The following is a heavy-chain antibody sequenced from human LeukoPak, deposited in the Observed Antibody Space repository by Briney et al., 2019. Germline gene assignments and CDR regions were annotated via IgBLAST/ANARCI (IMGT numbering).Heavy chain of an antibody. D-gene: IGHD6-25*01. CDR3: ARVTPGYTGGGADYYYMDV. Sequence: SETVSLTCTVSGGSVSSGYHYWSWIRQPPGKNLEWIGYISYSGSTSYNPSLESRVSISVDTSKNQFSLKLNSVTAADTAIYYCARVTPGYTGGGADYYYMDVWGKGTTVTVSS. CDR2: ISYSGST. CDR1: GGSVSSGYHY. V-gene: IGHV4-30-4*08. J-gene: IGHJ6*03.